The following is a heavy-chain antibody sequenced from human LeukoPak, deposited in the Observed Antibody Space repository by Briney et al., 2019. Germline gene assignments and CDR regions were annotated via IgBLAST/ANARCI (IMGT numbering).Heavy chain of an antibody. J-gene: IGHJ4*02. D-gene: IGHD1-26*01. CDR2: IRNKANSYTT. V-gene: IGHV3-72*01. Sequence: GGSLRLSCAASGFTFSDHYMDWVRQAPGKGLEWVGRIRNKANSYTTEYAASVKGRFTISRDDSKNSLYLQMNSLKCEDTAVYYCAREWDSGSYYLGYFDYWGQGTLVTVSS. CDR3: AREWDSGSYYLGYFDY. CDR1: GFTFSDHY.